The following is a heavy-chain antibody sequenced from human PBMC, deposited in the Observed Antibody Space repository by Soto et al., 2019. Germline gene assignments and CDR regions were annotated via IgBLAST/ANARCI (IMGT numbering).Heavy chain of an antibody. CDR3: ATDREAVSGSPSIWFDP. Sequence: PGGSLRLSCAASGFTFSTYAMSWVRQAPGKGLEWVSAISGSGGSTYYAGSVKGRFTISRDNSKSTLYLQMNSLRAEDTAVYSCATDREAVSGSPSIWFDPGGQGTLVTVSS. J-gene: IGHJ5*02. D-gene: IGHD6-19*01. V-gene: IGHV3-23*01. CDR2: ISGSGGST. CDR1: GFTFSTYA.